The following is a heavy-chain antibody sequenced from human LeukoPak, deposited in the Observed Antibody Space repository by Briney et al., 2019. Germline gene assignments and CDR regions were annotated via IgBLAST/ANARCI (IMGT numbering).Heavy chain of an antibody. CDR1: GFAFSSYW. J-gene: IGHJ6*03. CDR2: IKQDGSEK. D-gene: IGHD1-1*01. Sequence: AGGSLRLSCAASGFAFSSYWMSWVRQAPGKGLEWVANIKQDGSEKYYVDSVKGRFTISRDNAKNSLYLQMNSLRAEDTAVYYCARRGYNWNDAYYYYYMDVWGKGTTVTVSS. V-gene: IGHV3-7*01. CDR3: ARRGYNWNDAYYYYYMDV.